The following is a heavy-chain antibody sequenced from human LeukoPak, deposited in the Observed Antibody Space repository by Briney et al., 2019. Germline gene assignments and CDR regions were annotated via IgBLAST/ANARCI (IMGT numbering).Heavy chain of an antibody. Sequence: GGSLRLSCAASGFTFDDYGMSWVRQAPGKGLEWVSAISGSGGSTYYADSVKGRFTISRDNSKNTLYLQMNSLRAEDTAVYYCAKEWELHWGTYFDYWGQGTLVTVSS. CDR3: AKEWELHWGTYFDY. CDR1: GFTFDDYG. J-gene: IGHJ4*02. CDR2: ISGSGGST. D-gene: IGHD1-26*01. V-gene: IGHV3-23*01.